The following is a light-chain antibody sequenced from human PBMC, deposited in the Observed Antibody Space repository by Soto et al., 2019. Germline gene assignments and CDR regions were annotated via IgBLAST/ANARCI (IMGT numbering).Light chain of an antibody. V-gene: IGLV2-14*01. Sequence: QSALTQPASVSGSPGQSITISCTGTSSDVGGYNYVSWYQQHPGKAPKLIIYDVTNWPSGLSYRFSASKSGSTASLTISGLQAEDEADYYCSSYSSSTTQVLFGGGTKLTVL. CDR1: SSDVGGYNY. CDR2: DVT. CDR3: SSYSSSTTQVL. J-gene: IGLJ2*01.